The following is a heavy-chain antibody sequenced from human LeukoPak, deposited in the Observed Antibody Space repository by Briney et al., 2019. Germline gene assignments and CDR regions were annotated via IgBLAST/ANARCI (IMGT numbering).Heavy chain of an antibody. D-gene: IGHD5-18*01. J-gene: IGHJ4*02. CDR3: TIPASGYSYGVLDS. CDR2: IRSKTDGGKT. Sequence: PGGSLRLSCAASAFTFSNVWMSWVRQAPGKGLEWVGRIRSKTDGGKTDYAAPVKGRITISRDDSKNTLYLQMDSLKTEDTAVYYCTIPASGYSYGVLDSWGQGALVTVSS. CDR1: AFTFSNVW. V-gene: IGHV3-15*01.